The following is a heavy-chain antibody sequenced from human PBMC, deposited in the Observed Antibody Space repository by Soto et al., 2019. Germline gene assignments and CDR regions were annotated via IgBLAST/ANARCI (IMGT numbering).Heavy chain of an antibody. CDR1: GGSISSYY. D-gene: IGHD3-10*01. CDR3: ARHNYGSGSTYFDH. V-gene: IGHV4-59*08. J-gene: IGHJ4*02. Sequence: QVQLQESGPGLVKPSETLSLTCTVSGGSISSYYWSWIRQPPGKGLEWFGYIYYSGSTNYNPSLKRRVTISVDTSKNQFSLKLNSMTAADTAVYYCARHNYGSGSTYFDHWGQGTLVTVSS. CDR2: IYYSGST.